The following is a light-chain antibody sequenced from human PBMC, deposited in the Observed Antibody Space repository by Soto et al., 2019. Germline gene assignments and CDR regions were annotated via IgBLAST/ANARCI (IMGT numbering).Light chain of an antibody. CDR1: VGDVGGYNY. CDR2: EVI. J-gene: IGLJ3*02. V-gene: IGLV2-14*01. Sequence: QSALTQPASVSGSPGQSITISCAGTVGDVGGYNYVSWYQQHPGKAPKLMIYEVIRRPSGISNRFSGSKSGNTASLTISTLHADDEAEYYCRSYTTSSTVVFGGGTKLTVL. CDR3: RSYTTSSTVV.